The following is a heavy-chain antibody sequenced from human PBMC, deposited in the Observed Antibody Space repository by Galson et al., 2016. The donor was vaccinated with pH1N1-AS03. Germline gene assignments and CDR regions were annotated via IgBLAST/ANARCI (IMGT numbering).Heavy chain of an antibody. CDR3: AREGGYNYGYLDY. D-gene: IGHD5-18*01. CDR2: VIGVFGTS. Sequence: SCKASGVIFRSFGISWVRQAPGQGLEWMGRVIGVFGTSKHAQKFQGRVTSTADESTSTAYMELTSLRSDDTAVYYCAREGGYNYGYLDYWGQGTLVTVSS. J-gene: IGHJ4*02. CDR1: GVIFRSFG. V-gene: IGHV1-69*15.